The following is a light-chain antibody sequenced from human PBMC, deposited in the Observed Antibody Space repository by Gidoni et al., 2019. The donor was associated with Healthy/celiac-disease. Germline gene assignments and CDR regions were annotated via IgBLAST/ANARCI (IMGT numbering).Light chain of an antibody. CDR2: SNT. CDR3: AAWDDSLNGRV. Sequence: QSVLTQPPSTSGTPGPRVTISCSGSSSNIGSNTVNWYQQLPGTAPKLLIYSNTQRPSGVPDRFSGSKSGTSASLAISGLQSEDEADYYCAAWDDSLNGRVFGGGTKLTVL. J-gene: IGLJ3*02. CDR1: SSNIGSNT. V-gene: IGLV1-44*01.